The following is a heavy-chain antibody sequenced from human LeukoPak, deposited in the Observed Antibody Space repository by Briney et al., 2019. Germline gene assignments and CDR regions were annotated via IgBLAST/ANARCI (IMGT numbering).Heavy chain of an antibody. Sequence: SETLSLTCTVSGGSISSYYWSWIRQPPGKGLEWIGYIYYSGSTNYNPSLKSRVTISVDTSKNQFSLKLSSVTAADTAVYYCVREAVAGTIDYWGQGTLVTVSS. CDR3: VREAVAGTIDY. V-gene: IGHV4-59*01. CDR2: IYYSGST. CDR1: GGSISSYY. D-gene: IGHD6-19*01. J-gene: IGHJ4*02.